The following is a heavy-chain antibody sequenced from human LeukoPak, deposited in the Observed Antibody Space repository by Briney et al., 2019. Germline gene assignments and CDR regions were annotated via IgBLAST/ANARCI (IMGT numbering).Heavy chain of an antibody. V-gene: IGHV3-15*01. J-gene: IGHJ6*03. Sequence: PGGSLRLSCAASGFTFSNAWMSWVRQAPGKGLEWVGRIKSKTDGGTTDYAAPVKGRFTISRDNSENTLYLQMNSLRAEDTAVYYCAISKSGVGATGFHYYYYMDVWGKGTTVTVSS. CDR1: GFTFSNAW. D-gene: IGHD1-26*01. CDR3: AISKSGVGATGFHYYYYMDV. CDR2: IKSKTDGGTT.